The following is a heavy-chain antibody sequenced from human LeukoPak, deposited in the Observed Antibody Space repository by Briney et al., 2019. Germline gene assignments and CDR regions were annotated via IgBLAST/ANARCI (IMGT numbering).Heavy chain of an antibody. CDR1: GGTFSSYA. J-gene: IGHJ4*02. CDR2: IIPIFGTA. V-gene: IGHV1-69*05. Sequence: GASVKVSCKASGGTFSSYAISWVRQAPGQGLEWMGGIIPIFGTANYAQKFQGRVTITTDESTSTAYMELSSLRSEDTAVYYCARNGGWGYCSSTGCYTLDYWGQGTLVTVSS. CDR3: ARNGGWGYCSSTGCYTLDY. D-gene: IGHD2-2*02.